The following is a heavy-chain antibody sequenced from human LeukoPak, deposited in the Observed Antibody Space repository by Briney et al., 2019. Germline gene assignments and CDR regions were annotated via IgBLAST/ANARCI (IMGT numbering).Heavy chain of an antibody. CDR3: ATRHDYGDYVYFQH. V-gene: IGHV4-30-2*01. J-gene: IGHJ1*01. CDR1: GGSISSGGYS. CDR2: IYHSGST. Sequence: SKTLSLTCAVSGGSISSGGYSWSWIRQPPGKGLEWIGYIYHSGSTHYNPSLKSRVTISVDRSKNQFSLKLSSVTAADTAVYYCATRHDYGDYVYFQHWGQGTLVTVSS. D-gene: IGHD4-17*01.